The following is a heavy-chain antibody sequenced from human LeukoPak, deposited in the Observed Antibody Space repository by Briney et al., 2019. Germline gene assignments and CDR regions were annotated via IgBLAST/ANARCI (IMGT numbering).Heavy chain of an antibody. Sequence: PSETLSLTCTVSGGSISSSDYYWSWIRQPPGKGLEWIGYIYYSGSTYYNPSLKSRVTISVDTSKNRFSLRLSSVTAADTAVYYCARTGVLEWLDYWGQGTLVTVSS. V-gene: IGHV4-30-4*08. CDR1: GGSISSSDYY. CDR2: IYYSGST. J-gene: IGHJ4*02. CDR3: ARTGVLEWLDY. D-gene: IGHD3-3*01.